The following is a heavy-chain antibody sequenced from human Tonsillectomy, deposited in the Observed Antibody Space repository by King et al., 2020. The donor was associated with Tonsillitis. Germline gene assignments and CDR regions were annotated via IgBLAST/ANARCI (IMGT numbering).Heavy chain of an antibody. D-gene: IGHD2-15*01. V-gene: IGHV3-48*03. Sequence: VQLVESGGGLVQPGGSLRLSCEASGFIINSYEMNWVRQAPGRGPEWGSFIRGGETAVYHADPVKGRFTMSRDNAKNSLHLHLNSLGAEETAVYYCARDMGGTCNDWGQGTVVTVSS. CDR2: IRGGETAV. CDR3: ARDMGGTCND. CDR1: GFIINSYE. J-gene: IGHJ4*02.